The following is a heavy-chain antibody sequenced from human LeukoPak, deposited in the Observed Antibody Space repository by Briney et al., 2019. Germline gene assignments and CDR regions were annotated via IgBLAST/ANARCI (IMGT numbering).Heavy chain of an antibody. V-gene: IGHV5-51*01. D-gene: IGHD1-1*01. Sequence: GESLKISCKGSGESFTSYWIGWVRQMPGKGLEWMGIIYPGDSDTRYSPSFQGQVTISADKSISTAYLQWSSLKASDTAMYYCARHTLNNCNDVVMIDYWGLGTLVTVSS. CDR2: IYPGDSDT. CDR1: GESFTSYW. CDR3: ARHTLNNCNDVVMIDY. J-gene: IGHJ4*02.